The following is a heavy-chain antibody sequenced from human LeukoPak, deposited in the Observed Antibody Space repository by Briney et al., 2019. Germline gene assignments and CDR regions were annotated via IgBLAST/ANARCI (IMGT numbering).Heavy chain of an antibody. D-gene: IGHD2-8*02. CDR2: IWYDGSNK. V-gene: IGHV3-33*06. J-gene: IGHJ4*02. Sequence: GGSLRLSCAASGFTFSSYGMHWVRQAPGKGLEWVAVIWYDGSNKYYADSVKGRFTISRDNSKNTLYLQMNSLRAEDTAVYYCAKDTGGGNSDYFDYWGQGNLVTVSS. CDR1: GFTFSSYG. CDR3: AKDTGGGNSDYFDY.